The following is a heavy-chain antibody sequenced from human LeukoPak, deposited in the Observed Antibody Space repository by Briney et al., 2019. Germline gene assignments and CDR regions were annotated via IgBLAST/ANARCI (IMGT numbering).Heavy chain of an antibody. D-gene: IGHD5-24*01. Sequence: SETLSLTCAVYGGTFSGYYWSWIRQPPGKGLEWIGEINHSGSTNYNPSLKSRVTISVDTSKNQFSLKLSSVTAADTAVYYCARGGRWLQPFDYWGQGTLVTVSS. V-gene: IGHV4-34*01. J-gene: IGHJ4*02. CDR1: GGTFSGYY. CDR2: INHSGST. CDR3: ARGGRWLQPFDY.